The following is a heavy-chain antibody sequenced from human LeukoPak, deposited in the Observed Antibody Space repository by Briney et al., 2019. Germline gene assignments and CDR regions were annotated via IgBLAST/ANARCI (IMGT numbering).Heavy chain of an antibody. D-gene: IGHD4-23*01. CDR2: IKQDGGEK. CDR3: AKNHNGGNSDY. Sequence: GGSLRLSCAASGYTVNNYWMSWVRQAPGKGLEWVANIKQDGGEKYYVDSVKGRFTISRDNSKNTLYLQMNSLRAEDTAVYYCAKNHNGGNSDYWGQGTLVTVSS. J-gene: IGHJ4*02. V-gene: IGHV3-7*03. CDR1: GYTVNNYW.